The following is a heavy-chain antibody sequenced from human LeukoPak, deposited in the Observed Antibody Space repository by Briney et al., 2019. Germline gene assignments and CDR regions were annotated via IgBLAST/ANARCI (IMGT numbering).Heavy chain of an antibody. CDR1: GYTFTGYY. CDR3: ARVPDTAMVPFDY. J-gene: IGHJ4*02. Sequence: ASVKVSCKASGYTFTGYYMHWVRQAPGQGLEWMGWINPNSGGTNYAQKLQGRVTMTTDTSTSTAYMELRSLRSDDTAVYYCARVPDTAMVPFDYWGQGTLVTVSS. D-gene: IGHD5-18*01. CDR2: INPNSGGT. V-gene: IGHV1-2*02.